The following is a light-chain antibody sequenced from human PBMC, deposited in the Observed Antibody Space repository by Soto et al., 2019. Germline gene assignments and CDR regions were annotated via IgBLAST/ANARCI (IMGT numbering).Light chain of an antibody. CDR1: NIGSQS. J-gene: IGLJ1*01. CDR2: DDA. V-gene: IGLV3-21*02. Sequence: SDALSQPPSVSVAPGQTARMTCVGNNIGSQSVHWYHQKPGQAPVLVVYDDADRPSGVPERFSGSKSGNMATLTISRVEAGDEADYYCQVCESTSVFVFGIGTKVTVL. CDR3: QVCESTSVFV.